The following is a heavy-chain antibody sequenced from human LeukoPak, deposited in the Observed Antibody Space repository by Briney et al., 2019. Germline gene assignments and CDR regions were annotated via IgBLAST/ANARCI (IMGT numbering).Heavy chain of an antibody. CDR3: TRGLAAAYDYNWFDS. Sequence: PSETLSLTCTVSGYSISSGYYWGWIRQPPGKGLEWIGRINASGTTRYNPSLKSRLAMSVDTSKNQFSLKLTSVTAADTAVYFCTRGLAAAYDYNWFDSWGQGTLVTVSS. D-gene: IGHD5-12*01. J-gene: IGHJ5*01. V-gene: IGHV4-38-2*02. CDR2: INASGTT. CDR1: GYSISSGYY.